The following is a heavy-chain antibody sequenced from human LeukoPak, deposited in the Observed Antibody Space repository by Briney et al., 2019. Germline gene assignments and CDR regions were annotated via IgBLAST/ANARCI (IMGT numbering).Heavy chain of an antibody. J-gene: IGHJ5*02. CDR3: ARYNLDYYDSSGGGWFDP. D-gene: IGHD3-22*01. CDR2: IYYSGST. V-gene: IGHV4-59*08. Sequence: PSETLSLTCTVSGGSISSYYWSWIRQPPGKGLEWIGYIYYSGSTNYNPSLKSRVTISVDTSKNQFSLKLSSVTAADTAVYYCARYNLDYYDSSGGGWFDPWGQGTLVTVSS. CDR1: GGSISSYY.